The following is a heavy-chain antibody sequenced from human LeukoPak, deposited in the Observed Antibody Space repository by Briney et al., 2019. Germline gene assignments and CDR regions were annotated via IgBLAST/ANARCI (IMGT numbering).Heavy chain of an antibody. V-gene: IGHV4-31*03. CDR3: ARDLGADGYNLRNWFDP. Sequence: SQTLSLTCTVSGGSISSGAYYWSWIRPHQGKGLEWIVYFSYSGSTYYNPSLKSRVTISVDMSKNQFSLKLSSVTAADTAVYDCARDLGADGYNLRNWFDPWGQGTLVTVSS. D-gene: IGHD5-24*01. J-gene: IGHJ5*02. CDR1: GGSISSGAYY. CDR2: FSYSGST.